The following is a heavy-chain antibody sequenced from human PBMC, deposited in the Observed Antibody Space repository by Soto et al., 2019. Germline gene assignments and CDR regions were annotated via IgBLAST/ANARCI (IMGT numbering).Heavy chain of an antibody. Sequence: ASVKVSCKASGYTFTSYDINWVRQATGQGLEWMGWMNPNSGNTGYAQKFQGRVTMTRNTSISTAYMELSSLRSEDTAVYYCARDLGYCISNSCDLSGDWFAPWGQGTLVTVSS. V-gene: IGHV1-8*01. J-gene: IGHJ5*02. D-gene: IGHD2-2*01. CDR3: ARDLGYCISNSCDLSGDWFAP. CDR1: GYTFTSYD. CDR2: MNPNSGNT.